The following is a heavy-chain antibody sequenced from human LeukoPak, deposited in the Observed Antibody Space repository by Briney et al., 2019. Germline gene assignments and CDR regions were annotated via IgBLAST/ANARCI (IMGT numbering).Heavy chain of an antibody. CDR1: GFTFSSYA. CDR2: ISGSGGST. Sequence: PGGSLRLSCAASGFTFSSYAMSWVRQAPGKGLEWVSAISGSGGSTYYADSVKGRFTISRDNSKNTLYLQMNSLRAEDTAVYYCARVSRSGYSSSWYFGYWGQGTLVTVSS. D-gene: IGHD6-13*01. J-gene: IGHJ4*02. CDR3: ARVSRSGYSSSWYFGY. V-gene: IGHV3-23*01.